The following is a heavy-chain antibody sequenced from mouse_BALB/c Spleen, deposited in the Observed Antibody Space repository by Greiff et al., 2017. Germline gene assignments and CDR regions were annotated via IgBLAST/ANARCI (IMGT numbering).Heavy chain of an antibody. CDR3: ARDRYGNYEDYAMDY. CDR1: GFTFTDYY. D-gene: IGHD2-10*02. V-gene: IGHV7-3*02. Sequence: EVKVVESGGGLVQPGGSLRLSCATSGFTFTDYYMSWVRQPPGKALEWLGFIRNKANGYTTEYSASVKGRFTISRDNSQSILYLQMNTLRAEDSATYYCARDRYGNYEDYAMDYWGQGTSVTVSS. CDR2: IRNKANGYTT. J-gene: IGHJ4*01.